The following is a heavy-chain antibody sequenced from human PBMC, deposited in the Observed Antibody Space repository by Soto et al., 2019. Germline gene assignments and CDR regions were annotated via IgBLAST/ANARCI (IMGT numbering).Heavy chain of an antibody. D-gene: IGHD2-2*01. V-gene: IGHV1-69*13. CDR2: IIPIFDTA. J-gene: IGHJ6*02. CDR1: GGTFSSYG. Sequence: SVKVSCKASGGTFSSYGISWVRQAPGQGLEWMGGIIPIFDTANYAQKFQGRVTFTADESTSTAYMELSSLRSEDTAVYYCARHDCISSSCYYYYYYYGLDVWG. CDR3: ARHDCISSSCYYYYYYYGLDV.